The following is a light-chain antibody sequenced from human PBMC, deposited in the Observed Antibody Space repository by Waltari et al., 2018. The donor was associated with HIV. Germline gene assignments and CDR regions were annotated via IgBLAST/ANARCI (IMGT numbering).Light chain of an antibody. CDR3: QQSNNWPPLT. J-gene: IGKJ4*01. Sequence: EIVMTQSPATLSVSPGERATLSCRASQRVSSNLAWYQQKPGQAPRLLIYGASTSATGIPARFSGSGSGTEFTRTISSLQSEDFAVYYCQQSNNWPPLTFGGGTKVEIK. V-gene: IGKV3-15*01. CDR2: GAS. CDR1: QRVSSN.